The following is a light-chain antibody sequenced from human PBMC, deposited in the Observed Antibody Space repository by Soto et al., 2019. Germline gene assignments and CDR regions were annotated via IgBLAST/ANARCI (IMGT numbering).Light chain of an antibody. V-gene: IGKV3-11*01. CDR1: QSVKTF. CDR2: DAS. J-gene: IGKJ5*01. Sequence: EMVLTQSPATLPLSPGERATRSCRASQSVKTFLVWYQQRPGQAPRLLIYDASHRAAGIPARFNGSGFGTDFTLTISSLEPEDAAVYYCQQRSNWPPITFGQGTRLEIK. CDR3: QQRSNWPPIT.